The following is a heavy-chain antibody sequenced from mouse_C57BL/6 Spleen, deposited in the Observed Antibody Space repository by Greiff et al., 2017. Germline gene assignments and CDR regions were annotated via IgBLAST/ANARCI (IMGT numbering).Heavy chain of an antibody. J-gene: IGHJ3*01. V-gene: IGHV14-2*01. D-gene: IGHD2-5*01. CDR3: ARAAYYSNYGGAWFAY. Sequence: EVQLQQSGAELVKPGASVKLSCTASGFNIKDYYMHWVKQRTEQGLEWIGRIDPEDGENKYAAKVQGKATITAHTSTNTAYLQLSSLTSEDTAVYYCARAAYYSNYGGAWFAYWGQGTLVTVSA. CDR2: IDPEDGEN. CDR1: GFNIKDYY.